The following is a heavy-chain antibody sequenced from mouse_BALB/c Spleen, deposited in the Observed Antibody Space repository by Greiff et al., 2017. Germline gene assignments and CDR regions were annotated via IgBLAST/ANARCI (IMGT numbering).Heavy chain of an antibody. Sequence: DVKLQESGAELVKPGASVKLSCTASGFNFTDSYMHWVKQRPEQGLEWIGRIDPANGNTKYDPKFQGKATITADTSSNTAYLQLSSLTSEDTAVYCCARVGYYGSSPWFDYWGQGTLVTVSA. CDR1: GFNFTDSY. CDR2: IDPANGNT. J-gene: IGHJ3*01. V-gene: IGHV14-3*02. D-gene: IGHD1-1*01. CDR3: ARVGYYGSSPWFDY.